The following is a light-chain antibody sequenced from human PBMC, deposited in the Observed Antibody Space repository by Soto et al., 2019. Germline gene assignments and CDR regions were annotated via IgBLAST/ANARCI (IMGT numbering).Light chain of an antibody. CDR1: QSVSSS. CDR2: GAS. CDR3: QQYNNWPIT. V-gene: IGKV3-15*01. J-gene: IGKJ5*01. Sequence: ETVLTQSPGTLSLSPGERATVSCRASQSVSSSSLAWYQQRPGQAPRLPIYGASTRATGIPARFSGSGSGTEFTLTISSLQSEDFAVYYCQQYNNWPITFGQGTRLEIK.